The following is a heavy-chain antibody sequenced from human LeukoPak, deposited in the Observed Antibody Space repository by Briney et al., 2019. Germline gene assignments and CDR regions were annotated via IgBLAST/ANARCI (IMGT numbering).Heavy chain of an antibody. V-gene: IGHV3-66*01. Sequence: GGSLRLSCAASGFIVSDNYMSWVRQAPGKGLEWLSVIYGGNSTYYAVSVKGRFTISRDTSKNTLYLQMNSLTVEDTAVYYCAKGGYSGHEFDFWGQGALVTVSS. CDR3: AKGGYSGHEFDF. CDR1: GFIVSDNY. CDR2: IYGGNST. D-gene: IGHD5-12*01. J-gene: IGHJ5*01.